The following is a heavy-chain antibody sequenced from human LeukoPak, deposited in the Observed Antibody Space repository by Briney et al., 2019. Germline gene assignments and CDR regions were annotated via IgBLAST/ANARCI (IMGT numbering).Heavy chain of an antibody. CDR3: AGVGSKQGFHWFDP. CDR2: IYHSGST. D-gene: IGHD2/OR15-2a*01. V-gene: IGHV4-4*02. Sequence: SETLSLTCTVSGGSISSSNWWSWVRQPPGKGLEWIGEIYHSGSTNYNPSLKSRVTISVDTSKNQFSLKLSSVTAADTAVYYCAGVGSKQGFHWFDPWGQGTLVTVSS. CDR1: GGSISSSNW. J-gene: IGHJ5*02.